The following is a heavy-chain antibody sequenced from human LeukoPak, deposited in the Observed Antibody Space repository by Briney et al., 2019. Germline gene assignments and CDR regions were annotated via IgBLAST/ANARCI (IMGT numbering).Heavy chain of an antibody. Sequence: GESLKISCKGSGYSFTSYWIGWVRQMPGKGLEWMGIIYPGDPDTRYSPSFQGQVTISADKSISTAYLQWSSLKASDTAMYYCARLLGYCSGGSCNWFDPWGQGTLVTVSS. V-gene: IGHV5-51*01. CDR3: ARLLGYCSGGSCNWFDP. CDR1: GYSFTSYW. D-gene: IGHD2-15*01. J-gene: IGHJ5*02. CDR2: IYPGDPDT.